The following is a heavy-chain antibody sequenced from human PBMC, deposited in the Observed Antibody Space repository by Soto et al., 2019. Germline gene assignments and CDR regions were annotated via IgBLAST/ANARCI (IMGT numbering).Heavy chain of an antibody. D-gene: IGHD3-3*01. V-gene: IGHV1-69*01. CDR3: ARGVAPGQTADPYVFDI. CDR2: ITPIAETT. Sequence: QAQLVQSGAEVKKPGSSVRVSCRASGGPFSRYAVRWVRQAPGQGLEWIGGITPIAETTNYAQKFRGRLSITADESTYTVYMELRRLTSDDTADYFCARGVAPGQTADPYVFDIWGQGTRVTVSS. CDR1: GGPFSRYA. J-gene: IGHJ3*02.